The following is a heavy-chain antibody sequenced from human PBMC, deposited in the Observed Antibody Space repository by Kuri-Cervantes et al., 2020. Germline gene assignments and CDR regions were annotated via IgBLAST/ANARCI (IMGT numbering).Heavy chain of an antibody. V-gene: IGHV4-34*01. CDR3: ARFGSGGFGELYY. CDR1: GGSFSGYY. D-gene: IGHD3-10*01. CDR2: INHSGST. J-gene: IGHJ4*02. Sequence: SETLSLTCAVYGGSFSGYYWSWIRQPPGKGLEWIGEINHSGSTNYNPSLKSRVTISVDTSKNQFSLKLSSVTAADTAVYYCARFGSGGFGELYYWGQGTLVTVSS.